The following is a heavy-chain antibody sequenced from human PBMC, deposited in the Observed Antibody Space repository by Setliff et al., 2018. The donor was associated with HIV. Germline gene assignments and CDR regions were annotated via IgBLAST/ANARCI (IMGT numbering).Heavy chain of an antibody. V-gene: IGHV4-34*01. Sequence: SETLSLTCAVYGGSLSSSYWTWIRQAPGKGLEWIGEINHSGTANYNPSLKSRVTMSLDRSKRQFSLKLSSVTAADTAVYYCARVDIGSGSYNFDYWGQGMLVTVSS. D-gene: IGHD3-10*01. CDR2: INHSGTA. CDR1: GGSLSSSY. J-gene: IGHJ4*02. CDR3: ARVDIGSGSYNFDY.